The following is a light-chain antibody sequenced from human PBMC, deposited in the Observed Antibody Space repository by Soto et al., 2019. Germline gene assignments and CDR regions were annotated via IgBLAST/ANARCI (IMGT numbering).Light chain of an antibody. V-gene: IGKV2-24*01. Sequence: IVLTQTPLSSAVTLGQPASFSRESSESLVHSDGKTYLGWLHLRPGQPPRLLIYQISKRPPGVPDRFSGSGAGTNFTLKISRVEPEDVGIFYCMQASQLRTFGQGTKVDIK. J-gene: IGKJ1*01. CDR2: QIS. CDR3: MQASQLRT. CDR1: ESLVHSDGKTY.